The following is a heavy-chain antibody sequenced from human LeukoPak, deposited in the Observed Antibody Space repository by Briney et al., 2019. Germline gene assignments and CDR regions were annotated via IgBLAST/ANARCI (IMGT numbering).Heavy chain of an antibody. J-gene: IGHJ4*02. CDR1: GGSISGYY. D-gene: IGHD3-10*01. CDR2: INHSGST. CDR3: ARGGSRALYGSGSHLSY. V-gene: IGHV4-34*01. Sequence: SETLSLTCTVSGGSISGYYWTWIRQPPGKGLEWIGEINHSGSTNYNPSLKSRVTISVDTSKNQFSLKLSSVTAADTAVYYCARGGSRALYGSGSHLSYWGQGTLVTVSS.